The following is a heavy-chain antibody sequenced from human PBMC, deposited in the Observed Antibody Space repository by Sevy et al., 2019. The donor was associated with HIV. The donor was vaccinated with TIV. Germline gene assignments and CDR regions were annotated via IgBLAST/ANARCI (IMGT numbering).Heavy chain of an antibody. V-gene: IGHV4-39*01. CDR1: GGSISSSSYY. D-gene: IGHD6-19*01. Sequence: SETLSLTCTVSGGSISSSSYYWGWIRQPPGKGLEWIGSIYYSGSTYYNPSLKSRVTISVDTSKNQFSLKLSSVTAADTAVYYCARGEKQWLGDDAFDIWGQGTMVTVSS. CDR3: ARGEKQWLGDDAFDI. CDR2: IYYSGST. J-gene: IGHJ3*02.